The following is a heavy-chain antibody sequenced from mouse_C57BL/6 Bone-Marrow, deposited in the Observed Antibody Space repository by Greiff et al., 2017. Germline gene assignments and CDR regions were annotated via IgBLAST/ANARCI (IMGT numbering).Heavy chain of an antibody. V-gene: IGHV1-64*01. CDR3: ARGGYFDV. Sequence: QVQLQQPGAELVKPGASVKLSCKASGYTFTSYWMHWVKQRPGQGLEWIGMIHPNSGSTNYNEKFKSKATLTVDKSSSTAYLQLRSLTSEDSAVDYCARGGYFDVWGTGTTVTVSS. J-gene: IGHJ1*03. CDR2: IHPNSGST. CDR1: GYTFTSYW.